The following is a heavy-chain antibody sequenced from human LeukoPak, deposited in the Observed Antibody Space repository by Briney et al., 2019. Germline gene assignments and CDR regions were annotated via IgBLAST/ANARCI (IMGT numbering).Heavy chain of an antibody. CDR1: GFTFDDYG. J-gene: IGHJ4*02. Sequence: GGSLRLSCAASGFTFDDYGMSWVRQAPGKGLEWVSGINWNGGSTGYADSVKGRFTISRDNAKNSLYLQMNSLRAEDTALYYCARDGGYGSGSYYNPFDYWGQGTLVTVSS. D-gene: IGHD3-10*01. CDR3: ARDGGYGSGSYYNPFDY. V-gene: IGHV3-20*04. CDR2: INWNGGST.